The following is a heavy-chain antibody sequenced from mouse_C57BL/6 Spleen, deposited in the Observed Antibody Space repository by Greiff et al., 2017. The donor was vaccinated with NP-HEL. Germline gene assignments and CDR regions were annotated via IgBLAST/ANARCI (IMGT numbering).Heavy chain of an antibody. D-gene: IGHD2-2*01. Sequence: VQLQQPGAELVMPGASVKLSCKASGYTFTSYWMHWVKQRPGQGLEWIGEIDPSDSYTNYNQKFKGKSTLTVDKSSSTAYMQLSSLTSEDSAVYYCARNGYHRYFDVWGTGTTVTVSS. CDR3: ARNGYHRYFDV. J-gene: IGHJ1*03. CDR2: IDPSDSYT. CDR1: GYTFTSYW. V-gene: IGHV1-69*01.